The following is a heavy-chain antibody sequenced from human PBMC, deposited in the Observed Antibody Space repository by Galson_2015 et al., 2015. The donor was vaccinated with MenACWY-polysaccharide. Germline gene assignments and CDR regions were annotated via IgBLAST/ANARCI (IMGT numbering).Heavy chain of an antibody. CDR3: AKGDRVGGTTLAFDS. CDR1: GFTFTKYP. D-gene: IGHD1-1*01. Sequence: SLRLSCAASGFTFTKYPMHWVRQAPGKGLVWLAVTSYDGKAAFYANSVKSRFTISRDNSNNTLYLQMDSLRAEDTALYYCAKGDRVGGTTLAFDSWGQGALVTVTS. J-gene: IGHJ4*02. V-gene: IGHV3-30*04. CDR2: TSYDGKAA.